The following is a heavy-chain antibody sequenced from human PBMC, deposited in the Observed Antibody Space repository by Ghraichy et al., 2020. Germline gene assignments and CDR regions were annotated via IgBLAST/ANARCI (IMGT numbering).Heavy chain of an antibody. V-gene: IGHV4-34*01. CDR2: INHSGST. CDR1: GGSFSGYY. CDR3: ARGPGGQTDY. Sequence: SETLSLTCAVYGGSFSGYYWSWIRQPPGKGLEWIGEINHSGSTNYNPSLKSRVTISVDTSKNQFSLKLSSVTAADTAVYYCARGPGGQTDYWGQGTLVTVSS. J-gene: IGHJ4*02. D-gene: IGHD3-10*01.